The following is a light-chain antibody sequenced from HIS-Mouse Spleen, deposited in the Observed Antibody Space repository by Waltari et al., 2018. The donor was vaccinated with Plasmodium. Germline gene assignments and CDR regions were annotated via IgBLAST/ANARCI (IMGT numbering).Light chain of an antibody. J-gene: IGLJ2*01. V-gene: IGLV2-8*01. CDR2: EVS. Sequence: QSALTQPPSASGSPGQSVTISCTGTSSDVGGYNYVSWYQQHPGKAPKLMIYEVSKRPSGVLDLVAWSKSGNTASRTVSGLQAEDEADYYCSSYAGSNNVVFGGGTKLTVL. CDR3: SSYAGSNNVV. CDR1: SSDVGGYNY.